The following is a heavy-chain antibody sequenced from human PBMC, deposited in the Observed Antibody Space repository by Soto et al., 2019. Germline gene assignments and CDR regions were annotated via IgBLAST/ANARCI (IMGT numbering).Heavy chain of an antibody. Sequence: SETLSLTCAVYGGSFSGYYWSWIRQPPGKGLEWIGEINHSGSTNYNPSLKSRVTISVDTSKNQFSLKLSSVTAADTAVYYCARDRRGTYYYGSGSYYRFDYWGQGNLVT. CDR3: ARDRRGTYYYGSGSYYRFDY. V-gene: IGHV4-34*01. CDR2: INHSGST. D-gene: IGHD3-10*01. J-gene: IGHJ4*02. CDR1: GGSFSGYY.